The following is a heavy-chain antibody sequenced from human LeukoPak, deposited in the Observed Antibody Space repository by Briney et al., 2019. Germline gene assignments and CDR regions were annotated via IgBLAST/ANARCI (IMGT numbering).Heavy chain of an antibody. D-gene: IGHD4-17*01. CDR3: ARDGGDYGVN. V-gene: IGHV1-2*06. CDR2: INPNGGGA. CDR1: GYTFIGYY. Sequence: ASVKVSCKASGYTFIGYYMHWVRQAPGQGLEWMGRINPNGGGANYAQKFQGRVTMTRDTSISTAYMELSRLRYDDMAVYYCARDGGDYGVNWGQGTLVTVSS. J-gene: IGHJ4*02.